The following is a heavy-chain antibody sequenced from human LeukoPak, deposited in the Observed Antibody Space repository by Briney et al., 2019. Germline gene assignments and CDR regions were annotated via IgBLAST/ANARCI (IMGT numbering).Heavy chain of an antibody. CDR2: IYYSGSS. CDR3: ARQLGYCSSTSCYADKVDY. CDR1: GGSISSSSYY. V-gene: IGHV4-39*01. J-gene: IGHJ4*02. D-gene: IGHD2-2*01. Sequence: PSETLSLTCTVSGGSISSSSYYWGWIRQPPGKGLEWIGSIYYSGSSYYNPSLKSRVTISVDTSKNQFSLKLSSVTAADTAVYYCARQLGYCSSTSCYADKVDYWGQGTLVTVAS.